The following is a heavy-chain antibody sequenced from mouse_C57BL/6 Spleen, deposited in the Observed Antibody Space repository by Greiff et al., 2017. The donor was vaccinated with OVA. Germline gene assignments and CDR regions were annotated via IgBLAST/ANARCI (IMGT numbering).Heavy chain of an antibody. Sequence: QVQLQQSGAELARPGASVKLSCKASGYTFTSYGISWVKQRTGQGLEWIGEIYPRSGNTYYNEKFKGKATLTADKSSSTAYMELRSLTSEDAAVYFCASWRQSFPYWGQGTLVTVSA. CDR3: ASWRQSFPY. V-gene: IGHV1-81*01. CDR1: GYTFTSYG. CDR2: IYPRSGNT. J-gene: IGHJ3*01.